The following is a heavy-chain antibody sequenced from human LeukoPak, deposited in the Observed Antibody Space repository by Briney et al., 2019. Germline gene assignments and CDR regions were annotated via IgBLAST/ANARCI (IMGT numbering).Heavy chain of an antibody. D-gene: IGHD3-10*01. Sequence: SETLSLTCAVYGGSFSGYYWSWIRQPPGKGLEWIGEISHSGSTNYNPSLKSRVTISVDTSKNQFSLKLSSVTAADTAVYYCARGYGRYGAFDIWGQGTMVTVSS. V-gene: IGHV4-34*01. CDR1: GGSFSGYY. CDR2: ISHSGST. CDR3: ARGYGRYGAFDI. J-gene: IGHJ3*02.